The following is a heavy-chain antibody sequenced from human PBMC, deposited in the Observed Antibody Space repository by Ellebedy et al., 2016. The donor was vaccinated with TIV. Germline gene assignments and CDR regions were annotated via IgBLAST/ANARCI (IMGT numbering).Heavy chain of an antibody. Sequence: PGGSLRLSCAASGFTFGTYSMNWVRQTPGKGLEWISSISSSSSYIYYADSVKGRFTISRDNAKNSLYLQMNSLRAEDTAVYYCAKRVTMVREVITYYHYAMDVWGQGTTVTVSS. J-gene: IGHJ6*02. D-gene: IGHD3-10*01. CDR1: GFTFGTYS. V-gene: IGHV3-21*04. CDR2: ISSSSSYI. CDR3: AKRVTMVREVITYYHYAMDV.